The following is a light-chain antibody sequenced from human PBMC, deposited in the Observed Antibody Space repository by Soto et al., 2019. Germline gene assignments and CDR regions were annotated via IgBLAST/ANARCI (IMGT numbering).Light chain of an antibody. CDR1: QSLLHSDGRTY. V-gene: IGKV2D-29*01. CDR3: MQSIQVSYT. Sequence: IVLTQSPLSLSVAPGQTASISCKSSQSLLHSDGRTYFYWFLQRPGQPPQLLISEISKRFPVTPDRFSGSGSRTDFTLRISRVEADDVGTYYCMQSIQVSYTFGQGTKLEIQ. CDR2: EIS. J-gene: IGKJ2*01.